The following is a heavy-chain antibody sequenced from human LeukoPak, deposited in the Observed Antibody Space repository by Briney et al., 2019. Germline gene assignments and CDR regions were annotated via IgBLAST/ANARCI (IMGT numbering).Heavy chain of an antibody. V-gene: IGHV4-4*07. CDR3: ARDRGILLWFGESDAFDI. CDR2: IYTSGST. Sequence: SETLSLTCTVSGGSISSYYWSWIRQPAGKGLEWIGRIYTSGSTNYNPSLTSRVTISLDTSKNQFSLRLSSVTAADTAVYYCARDRGILLWFGESDAFDIWGLGTRVTVSS. CDR1: GGSISSYY. D-gene: IGHD3-10*01. J-gene: IGHJ3*02.